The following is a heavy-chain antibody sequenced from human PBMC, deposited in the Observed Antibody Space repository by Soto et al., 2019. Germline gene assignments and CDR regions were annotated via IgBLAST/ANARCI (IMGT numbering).Heavy chain of an antibody. D-gene: IGHD4-17*01. CDR3: ARVGYGDYLDQDYYYYGMDV. Sequence: QVQLQESGPGLVKPSQTLSLTYTVSGGSISSGGYYWSWIRQHPGKGLEWLGYIYYSGSTYYNPSLKSRVTISVDTSKNQFSLKLSSVTAADTAVYYCARVGYGDYLDQDYYYYGMDVWGQGTTVTVSS. V-gene: IGHV4-31*03. CDR1: GGSISSGGYY. CDR2: IYYSGST. J-gene: IGHJ6*02.